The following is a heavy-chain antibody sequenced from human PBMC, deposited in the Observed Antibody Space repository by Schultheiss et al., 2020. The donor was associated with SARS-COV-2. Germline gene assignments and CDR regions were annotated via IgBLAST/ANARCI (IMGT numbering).Heavy chain of an antibody. CDR1: GGSFSGYY. V-gene: IGHV4-34*01. J-gene: IGHJ4*02. D-gene: IGHD4-17*01. Sequence: SETLSLTCAVYGGSFSGYYWSWIRQPAGKGLEWIGYIYYSGSTYYNPSLKSRVTISVDTSKNQFSLKLSSVTAADTAVYYCARTFIHDYEDFYFDYWGQGTLVTVSS. CDR3: ARTFIHDYEDFYFDY. CDR2: IYYSGST.